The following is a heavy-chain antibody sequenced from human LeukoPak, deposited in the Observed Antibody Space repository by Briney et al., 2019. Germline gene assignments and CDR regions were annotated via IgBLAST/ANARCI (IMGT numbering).Heavy chain of an antibody. CDR1: EYNFASYW. Sequence: GESLKISCKGSEYNFASYWIAWVRQKPGKGLECMGVIYGGDSDTRYSPSFQGQVTISADKSISTAYLEWSTLKASDTAMYYCARYQGYGGSWDGFDIWGQGTMVTVSS. J-gene: IGHJ3*02. CDR3: ARYQGYGGSWDGFDI. D-gene: IGHD5-18*01. CDR2: IYGGDSDT. V-gene: IGHV5-51*01.